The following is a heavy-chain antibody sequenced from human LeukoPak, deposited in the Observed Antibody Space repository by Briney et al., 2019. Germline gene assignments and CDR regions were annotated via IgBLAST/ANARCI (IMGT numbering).Heavy chain of an antibody. Sequence: SETLSLTCTVSGGSISSSSFYWGWIRQPPGKGLEWIGTIYYSGSTYYNPSLKSRVTISVHTSKNQFSLKMRSVTAADTAVYYCARAGAANLEFDYWGQGTQVTVSS. CDR2: IYYSGST. J-gene: IGHJ4*02. V-gene: IGHV4-39*01. CDR1: GGSISSSSFY. D-gene: IGHD6-13*01. CDR3: ARAGAANLEFDY.